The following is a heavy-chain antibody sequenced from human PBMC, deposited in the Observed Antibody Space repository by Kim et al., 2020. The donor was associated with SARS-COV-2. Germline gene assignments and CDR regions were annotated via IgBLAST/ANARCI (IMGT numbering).Heavy chain of an antibody. CDR3: ARSLYFGVGYPLVY. CDR2: IYYSGST. D-gene: IGHD3-3*01. V-gene: IGHV4-39*01. CDR1: GGSISSSSYY. J-gene: IGHJ4*02. Sequence: SETLSLTCTVSGGSISSSSYYWGWIRQPPGKGLEWIGSIYYSGSTYYNPSLKSRVTISVDTSKNQFSLKLSSVTAADTAVYHCARSLYFGVGYPLVYWGQGTLVTVSS.